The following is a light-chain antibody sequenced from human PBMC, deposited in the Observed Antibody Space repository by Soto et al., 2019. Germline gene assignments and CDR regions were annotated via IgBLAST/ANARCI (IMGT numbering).Light chain of an antibody. J-gene: IGKJ2*01. CDR1: QSISNY. Sequence: DIQMTQSPSSLSASVGDTVTITCRASQSISNYLNWYQQKPGKAPNLLIYDASSLLSGVPSRFSGSGSGTDFTLTISSLQPEDFSTYYCQQSDSIPYTFGQGTKLEIK. CDR3: QQSDSIPYT. V-gene: IGKV1-39*01. CDR2: DAS.